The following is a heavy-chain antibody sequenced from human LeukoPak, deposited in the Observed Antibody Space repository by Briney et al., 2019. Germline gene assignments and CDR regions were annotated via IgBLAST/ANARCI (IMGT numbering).Heavy chain of an antibody. CDR1: GGTFSSYA. J-gene: IGHJ4*02. V-gene: IGHV1-69*13. CDR2: IIPIFGTA. D-gene: IGHD2-2*02. CDR3: AVGLGYCSSTSCYMDY. Sequence: SVKVSCKASGGTFSSYAISWVRQAPGQGLEWMGGIIPIFGTANYAQKFQGRVTITAGESTSTAYMELSSLRSEDTAVYYCAVGLGYCSSTSCYMDYWGQGTLVTVSS.